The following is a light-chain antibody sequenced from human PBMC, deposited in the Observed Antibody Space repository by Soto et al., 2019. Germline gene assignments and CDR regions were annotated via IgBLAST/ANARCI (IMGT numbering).Light chain of an antibody. CDR3: QQYNNWWT. J-gene: IGKJ1*01. V-gene: IGKV3-15*01. CDR2: GAS. CDR1: QSVSSN. Sequence: EIVMTQSPATLSVSPGERATLSCRASQSVSSNLAWYQQTPGQAPRLLIYGASTRATGIPARFSGSGSGTEFTLTISSLQSEDFAVYYCQQYNNWWTFGQGTKGDIK.